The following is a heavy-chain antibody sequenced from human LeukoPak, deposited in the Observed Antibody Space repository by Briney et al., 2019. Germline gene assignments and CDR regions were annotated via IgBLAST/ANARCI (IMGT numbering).Heavy chain of an antibody. CDR1: GFTFSSYG. J-gene: IGHJ4*02. CDR3: AKEEVAVAGTGPFDY. CDR2: ISCDGSNK. Sequence: GGSLRLSCAASGFTFSSYGMHWVRQAPGKGLEWVAVISCDGSNKYYADSVKGRFTISRDNSKNTLYLQMNSLRAEDTAVYYCAKEEVAVAGTGPFDYWGQGTLVTVSS. D-gene: IGHD6-19*01. V-gene: IGHV3-30*18.